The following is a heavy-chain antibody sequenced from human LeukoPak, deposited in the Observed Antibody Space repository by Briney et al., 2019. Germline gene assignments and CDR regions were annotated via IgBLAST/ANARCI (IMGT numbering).Heavy chain of an antibody. CDR1: GFTFSNYW. CDR3: ATDRDTRWQNRFDS. Sequence: GGSLRLSCAASGFTFSNYWMNWFRQAPGKGLEWVANIDHHGNEENYVDSVKGRFTISRDNADNSLYLHMNSLRAEDTAVYCATDRDTRWQNRFDSWGQGTLVTVSS. D-gene: IGHD1-14*01. CDR2: IDHHGNEE. V-gene: IGHV3-7*01. J-gene: IGHJ4*02.